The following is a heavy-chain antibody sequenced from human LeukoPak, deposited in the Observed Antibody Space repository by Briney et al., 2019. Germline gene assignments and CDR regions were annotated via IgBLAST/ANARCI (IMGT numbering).Heavy chain of an antibody. Sequence: SETLSLTCTVSGGSISSYYWSWIRQPAGKGLEWIGRIYTSGSTNYNPSLKSRVTMSVDTSKNQFSLKLSSVTAADTAAYYCARSTSMIVVAPFDYWGQGTLVTVSS. CDR3: ARSTSMIVVAPFDY. CDR1: GGSISSYY. D-gene: IGHD3-22*01. CDR2: IYTSGST. V-gene: IGHV4-4*07. J-gene: IGHJ4*02.